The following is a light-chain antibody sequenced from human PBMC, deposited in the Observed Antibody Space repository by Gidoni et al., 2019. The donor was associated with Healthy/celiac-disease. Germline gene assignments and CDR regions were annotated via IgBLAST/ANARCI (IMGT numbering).Light chain of an antibody. V-gene: IGLV1-47*01. CDR1: SSNIGSNY. CDR3: AAWDDSLSGVV. J-gene: IGLJ2*01. CDR2: RNN. Sequence: ISCSGSSSNIGSNYVYWYQQLPGTAPKLLIYRNNQRPSGVPDRFPGSKSGTSASLAISGLRSEDEADYYCAAWDDSLSGVVFGGGTKLTVL.